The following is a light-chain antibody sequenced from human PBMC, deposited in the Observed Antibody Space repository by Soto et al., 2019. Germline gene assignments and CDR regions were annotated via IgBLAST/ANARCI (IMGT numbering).Light chain of an antibody. J-gene: IGKJ1*01. CDR2: WAS. V-gene: IGKV4-1*01. Sequence: DIVMTQSPDSLVVSLGDRATVNCKSSQSVLYSSDNENYLAWYQQKPGQPPKLLIYWASTRESGVPDRFSGSGSGTDFTLTISSLQAEDVAVYYCQQYYTTPRTFGQGTKVDIK. CDR1: QSVLYSSDNENY. CDR3: QQYYTTPRT.